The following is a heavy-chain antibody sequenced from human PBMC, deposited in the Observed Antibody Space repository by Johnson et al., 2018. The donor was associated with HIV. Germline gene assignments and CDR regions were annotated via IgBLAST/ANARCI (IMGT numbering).Heavy chain of an antibody. CDR1: GFTFSSYG. CDR2: ISYDGSNK. V-gene: IGHV3-30*03. Sequence: QVQLVESGGGVVQPGRSLRLSCAASGFTFSSYGMHWVRQAPGKGLEWVAVISYDGSNKYYVESVKGRFTISRDNSKNTLYLQMNSLRAEDTAVYYCARGPVMVRGVTDAFDIWGQGTMVTVSS. CDR3: ARGPVMVRGVTDAFDI. J-gene: IGHJ3*02. D-gene: IGHD3-10*01.